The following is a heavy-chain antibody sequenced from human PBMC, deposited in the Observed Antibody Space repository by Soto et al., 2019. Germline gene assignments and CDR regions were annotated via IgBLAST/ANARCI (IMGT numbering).Heavy chain of an antibody. CDR2: IDPSDSFT. J-gene: IGHJ4*02. Sequence: GESLMLSCQCSGYRFTRYWISWVRQLPGKGLEWIGRIDPSDSFTYYSPSFQRHVTLSTDKSVSTAYLQWTSLEASDTAMYYCARVPTYYHYAIDVWGQGTMVTVSS. V-gene: IGHV5-10-1*01. CDR3: ARVPTYYHYAIDV. CDR1: GYRFTRYW. D-gene: IGHD3-10*01.